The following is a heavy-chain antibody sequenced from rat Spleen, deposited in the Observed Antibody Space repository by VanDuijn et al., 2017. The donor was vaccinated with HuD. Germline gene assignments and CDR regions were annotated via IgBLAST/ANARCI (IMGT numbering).Heavy chain of an antibody. Sequence: EVQLVESGGGLVQPGRSLKLSCSASGFTFSNYGTHWIRQAPTKGLEWVASISPSGGSTYYRDSVKGRFTISRDNAKSTLYLQMDSLRSEDTATYYCATGVYTTDYWDYYVMDAWGQGASVTVSS. J-gene: IGHJ4*01. V-gene: IGHV5-19*01. CDR1: GFTFSNYG. CDR3: ATGVYTTDYWDYYVMDA. D-gene: IGHD1-6*01. CDR2: ISPSGGST.